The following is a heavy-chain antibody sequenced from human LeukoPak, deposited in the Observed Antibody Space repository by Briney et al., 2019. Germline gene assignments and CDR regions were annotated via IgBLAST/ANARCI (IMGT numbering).Heavy chain of an antibody. CDR2: IYHSGST. J-gene: IGHJ4*02. CDR3: ARYYYDSSGHFYYFDY. D-gene: IGHD3-22*01. V-gene: IGHV4-4*02. CDR1: GGSISSSNW. Sequence: PSGTLSLTCAVSGGSISSSNWWSWVRQPPGKGLEWIGEIYHSGSTNYNPSLKSRVTISVDTSKNQFSLKLSSVTAADTAVYYCARYYYDSSGHFYYFDYWGQGTLVTVSS.